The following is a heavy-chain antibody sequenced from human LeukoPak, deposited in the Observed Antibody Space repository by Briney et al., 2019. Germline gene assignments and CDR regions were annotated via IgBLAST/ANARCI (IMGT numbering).Heavy chain of an antibody. Sequence: PSETLSLTCTVSGGSISSSSYYWGWVRQPPGKGLEWIGSIYYSGSTYYNPSLKSRVTISVDTSKNQFSLKLSSVTAADTAVYYCARAYITIGLPTFDYWGQGTLVTVSS. CDR2: IYYSGST. CDR3: ARAYITIGLPTFDY. CDR1: GGSISSSSYY. V-gene: IGHV4-39*07. J-gene: IGHJ4*02. D-gene: IGHD3-10*01.